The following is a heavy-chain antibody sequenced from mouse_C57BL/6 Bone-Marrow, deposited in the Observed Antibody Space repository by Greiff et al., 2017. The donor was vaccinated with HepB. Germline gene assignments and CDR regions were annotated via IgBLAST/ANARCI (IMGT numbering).Heavy chain of an antibody. CDR3: ARYTRRDYAMDY. CDR1: GYTFTSYT. D-gene: IGHD3-3*01. CDR2: INPSSGYT. V-gene: IGHV1-4*01. Sequence: LVESGAELARPGASVKMSCKASGYTFTSYTMNWVKQRPGQGLEWIGYINPSSGYTKYNQKFKDKATFTANKSSSPAYMQLSILTSEDSAVYCGARYTRRDYAMDYWGQGTSVTVSS. J-gene: IGHJ4*01.